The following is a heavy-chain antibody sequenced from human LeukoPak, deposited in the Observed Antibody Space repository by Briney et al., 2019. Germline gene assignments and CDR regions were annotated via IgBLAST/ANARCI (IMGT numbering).Heavy chain of an antibody. Sequence: GGSLGLSCAASGFTFSSYSVNWVRQAPGKGLEWVSSISSSGSYIYYADSVKGRFTISRDNAKNSMYLQMNSLRAEDTAVYYCARGALYDDILTGIDYWGQGTLVTVST. CDR3: ARGALYDDILTGIDY. CDR1: GFTFSSYS. J-gene: IGHJ4*02. V-gene: IGHV3-21*01. CDR2: ISSSGSYI. D-gene: IGHD3-9*01.